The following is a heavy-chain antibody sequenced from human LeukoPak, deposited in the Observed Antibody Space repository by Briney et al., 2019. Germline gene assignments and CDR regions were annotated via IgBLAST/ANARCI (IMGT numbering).Heavy chain of an antibody. CDR3: AQKGGTDH. V-gene: IGHV3-48*02. Sequence: GGSLRLSCAASGLTFSSYWMSWVRQAPGKGLEWISYISSSSSAIYYADSVKGRFTISRDNAKNSLYLQMNSLRDEDTAVYYCAQKGGTDHWGQGTLVTVSS. J-gene: IGHJ4*02. CDR1: GLTFSSYW. D-gene: IGHD2-15*01. CDR2: ISSSSSAI.